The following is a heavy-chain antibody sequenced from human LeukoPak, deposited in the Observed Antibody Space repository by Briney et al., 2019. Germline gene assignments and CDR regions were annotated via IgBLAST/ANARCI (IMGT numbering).Heavy chain of an antibody. CDR1: GGSISSSSYY. D-gene: IGHD3-3*01. CDR3: ARARYYDFRSGYSSYMDV. Sequence: SETLSLTCTVSGGSISSSSYYWGWIRQPPGKGLEWIGSIYYSGSTYYNPSLKSRVTISVDTSKNHFSLKLSSVTAADTAVYYCARARYYDFRSGYSSYMDVWGKGTTVTVSS. J-gene: IGHJ6*03. CDR2: IYYSGST. V-gene: IGHV4-39*07.